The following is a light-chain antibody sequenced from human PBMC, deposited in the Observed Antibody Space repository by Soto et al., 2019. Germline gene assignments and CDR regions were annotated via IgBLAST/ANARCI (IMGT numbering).Light chain of an antibody. J-gene: IGKJ4*01. CDR2: KAS. CDR1: QSVSNW. Sequence: DMQMTQSPSTLSASVGYRVTITCRASQSVSNWLAWYQQKPGKAPKILIYKASSLESGVPSRFSGSGSGTDFNLTINSLQPEDFATYFCQQSFTTPLTFGGGTKVDIK. CDR3: QQSFTTPLT. V-gene: IGKV1-5*03.